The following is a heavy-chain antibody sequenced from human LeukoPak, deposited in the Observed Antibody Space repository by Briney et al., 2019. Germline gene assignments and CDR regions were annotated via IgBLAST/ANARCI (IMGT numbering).Heavy chain of an antibody. V-gene: IGHV3-21*01. Sequence: GGSLRLSCAASGFTFSSYSMNWVRQAPGKGLEWVSSISSSSSYIYYADSMKGRFTISRDNAKNSLYLQMNSLRAEDTAVYYCAREDYIAVAGSIDYWGQGTLVTVSS. J-gene: IGHJ4*02. CDR1: GFTFSSYS. D-gene: IGHD6-19*01. CDR3: AREDYIAVAGSIDY. CDR2: ISSSSSYI.